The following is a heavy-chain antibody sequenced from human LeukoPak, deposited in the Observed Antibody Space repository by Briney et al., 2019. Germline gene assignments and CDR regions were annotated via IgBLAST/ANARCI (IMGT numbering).Heavy chain of an antibody. CDR2: ISDSGGST. CDR3: AKSHSVVRRGYFDY. J-gene: IGHJ4*02. Sequence: GGSLRLSCAASGFTFSSFAMSWVRQAPGKGLEWLSSISDSGGSTYYADSVRGRFTISRDNSKDTLYVQMNSLRAEDAAVYYCAKSHSVVRRGYFDYWGQGALVTVSS. CDR1: GFTFSSFA. V-gene: IGHV3-23*01. D-gene: IGHD2-2*01.